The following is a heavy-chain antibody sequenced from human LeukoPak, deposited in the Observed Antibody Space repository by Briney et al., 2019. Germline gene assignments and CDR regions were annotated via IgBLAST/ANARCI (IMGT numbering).Heavy chain of an antibody. V-gene: IGHV3-30-3*01. CDR2: ISYDGSNK. D-gene: IGHD6-13*01. J-gene: IGHJ4*02. CDR1: GFTFSSYA. CDR3: ARGCIAAAGYFDY. Sequence: PGGSLRLSCAASGFTFSSYAMHWVRQAPGKGLEWVAVISYDGSNKYYAGSVKGRFTISRDNSKNTLYLQMNSLRAEDTAVYYCARGCIAAAGYFDYWGQGTLVTVSS.